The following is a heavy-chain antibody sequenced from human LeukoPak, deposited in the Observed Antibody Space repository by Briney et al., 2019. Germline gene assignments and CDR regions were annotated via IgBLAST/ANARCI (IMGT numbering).Heavy chain of an antibody. CDR1: GYTFTSYG. CDR2: ISAYNGNT. J-gene: IGHJ4*02. V-gene: IGHV1-18*01. CDR3: ARDPRQYSYGYYFDY. D-gene: IGHD5-18*01. Sequence: ASVKASCKASGYTFTSYGISWVRQAPGQGLEWMGWISAYNGNTNYAQKLQGRVTMTTDTSTSTAYMEVRSLRSDDTAVYYCARDPRQYSYGYYFDYWGQGTLVTVSS.